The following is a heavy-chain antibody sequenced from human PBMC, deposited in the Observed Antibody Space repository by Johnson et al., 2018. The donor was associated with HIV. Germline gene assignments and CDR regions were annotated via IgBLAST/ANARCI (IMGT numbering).Heavy chain of an antibody. D-gene: IGHD3-22*01. CDR1: GFTFSDYY. Sequence: QVQLVESGGGLVKPGGSLRLSCAASGFTFSDYYMSWIRQAPGKGLEWVSYISSSGSTIYYADSVKGRFTISRANATNSLYLQMNSLRAEDTAVYYCARDHGYWGMYDSSGLDRFDIWGQGTMVTVSS. V-gene: IGHV3-11*04. J-gene: IGHJ3*02. CDR2: ISSSGSTI. CDR3: ARDHGYWGMYDSSGLDRFDI.